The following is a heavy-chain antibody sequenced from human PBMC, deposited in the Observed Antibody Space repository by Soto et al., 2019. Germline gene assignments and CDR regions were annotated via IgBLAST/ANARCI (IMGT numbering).Heavy chain of an antibody. CDR1: GFTFSNAW. CDR2: IKSKTDGGTT. J-gene: IGHJ4*02. V-gene: IGHV3-15*01. D-gene: IGHD6-6*01. CDR3: TGSSPVRRLDY. Sequence: PGGSLRLSCRASGFTFSNAWMSWVRHAPGKGLEWVGRIKSKTDGGTTDYAAPVKGRFTISRDDSKNTLYLQMNSLKTEDTAVYYCTGSSPVRRLDYWGQGTLVTVSS.